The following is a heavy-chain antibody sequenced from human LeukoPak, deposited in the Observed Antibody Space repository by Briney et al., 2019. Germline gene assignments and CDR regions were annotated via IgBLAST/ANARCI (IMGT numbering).Heavy chain of an antibody. D-gene: IGHD3-3*01. V-gene: IGHV1-8*01. CDR1: GYTFTSYD. J-gene: IGHJ4*02. CDR2: MNPNSGNT. CDR3: ARGRDFWSGYGLDY. Sequence: ASVKVPCKASGYTFTSYDINWVRQATGQGLEWMGWMNPNSGNTGYAQKFQGRVTMTRNTSISTAYMELSSLRSEDTAVYYCARGRDFWSGYGLDYWGQGTLVTVSS.